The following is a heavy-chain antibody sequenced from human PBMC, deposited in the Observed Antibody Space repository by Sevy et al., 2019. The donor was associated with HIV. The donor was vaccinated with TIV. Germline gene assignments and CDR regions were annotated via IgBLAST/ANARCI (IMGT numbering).Heavy chain of an antibody. CDR3: VRDITFGELGNWFDP. V-gene: IGHV3-7*01. CDR2: INQDGGDK. J-gene: IGHJ5*02. Sequence: GGSLRLSCAASGFTFSGYWMSWDRQAPGKGLEWVANINQDGGDKYYVDPVKGRFTISRDNAKNSLYLQMNSLRAEDTALYYCVRDITFGELGNWFDPWGQGTLVTVSS. D-gene: IGHD3-10*01. CDR1: GFTFSGYW.